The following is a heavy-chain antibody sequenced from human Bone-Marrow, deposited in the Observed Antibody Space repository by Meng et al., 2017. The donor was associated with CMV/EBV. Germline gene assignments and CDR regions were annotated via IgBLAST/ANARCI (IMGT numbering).Heavy chain of an antibody. D-gene: IGHD5-18*01. CDR1: GYTFTSSD. CDR2: MNPNSGNT. V-gene: IGHV1-8*01. Sequence: KVSCKASGYTFTSSDINWVRPATGQGLEWMGWMNPNSGNTGYAQKFQGRVTMTRNTSISTAYMELSSLRSEDTAVYYCVGGRYSYGHWGQGTLVTVSS. CDR3: VGGRYSYGH. J-gene: IGHJ4*02.